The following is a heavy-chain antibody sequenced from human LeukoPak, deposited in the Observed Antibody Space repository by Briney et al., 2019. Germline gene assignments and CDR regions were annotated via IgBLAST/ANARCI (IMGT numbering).Heavy chain of an antibody. CDR3: ASGSSYDSSGRGFDY. CDR2: INPNSGGT. V-gene: IGHV1-2*02. J-gene: IGHJ4*02. D-gene: IGHD3-22*01. CDR1: GYTFTSYG. Sequence: GASVKVSCKASGYTFTSYGISWVRQAPGQGLEGRGWINPNSGGTNSAVKFQGRVTMTRDTSISTAYMELSRLRFDDTAVYYCASGSSYDSSGRGFDYWGQGTLVTVSS.